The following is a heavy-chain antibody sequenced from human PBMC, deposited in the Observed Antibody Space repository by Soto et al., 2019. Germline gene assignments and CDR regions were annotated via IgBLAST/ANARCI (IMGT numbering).Heavy chain of an antibody. D-gene: IGHD2-21*01. V-gene: IGHV4-59*08. Sequence: PSETLSLTCTVSGGSISSYYWSWIRQPPGKGLEWIGYIYYSGSTNYNPSLKSRVTISVDTSKNQFSLKLSSVTAADTAVYYCARYCGRKNRVSHAYCGQGTLVTVSS. CDR3: ARYCGRKNRVSHAY. J-gene: IGHJ4*02. CDR1: GGSISSYY. CDR2: IYYSGST.